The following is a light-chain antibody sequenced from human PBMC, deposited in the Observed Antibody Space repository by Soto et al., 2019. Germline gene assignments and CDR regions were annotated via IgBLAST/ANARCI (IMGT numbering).Light chain of an antibody. V-gene: IGKV3-11*01. CDR2: DAS. CDR3: QQRDTWPPFT. J-gene: IGKJ3*01. Sequence: EIVLTQSPATLSLSPGERATLSCRASRNIMNHIAWYQHKFGESPRLLISDASNRATGVPVRFSGSGSGTDFTLTISSLEPEDFAVYYCQQRDTWPPFTFGPGTKVEIK. CDR1: RNIMNH.